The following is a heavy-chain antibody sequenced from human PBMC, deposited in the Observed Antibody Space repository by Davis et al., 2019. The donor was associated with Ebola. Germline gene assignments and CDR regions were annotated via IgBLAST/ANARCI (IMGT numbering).Heavy chain of an antibody. Sequence: AASVKVSCKASGGTFSSYTISWVRQAPGQGLEWMGRIIPILGIANYAQKFQGRVTITADKSTSTAYMELSSLRSEDTAVYYCARGPSDDYSNYWGQGTLVTVSS. V-gene: IGHV1-69*02. CDR3: ARGPSDDYSNY. J-gene: IGHJ4*02. D-gene: IGHD4-11*01. CDR2: IIPILGIA. CDR1: GGTFSSYT.